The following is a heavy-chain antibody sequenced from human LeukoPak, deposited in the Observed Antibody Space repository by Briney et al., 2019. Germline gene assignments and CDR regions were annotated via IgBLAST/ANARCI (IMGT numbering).Heavy chain of an antibody. Sequence: SETLSLTCTVSGGSISSGSYYWSWIRQPAGKGLEWIGRIYTSGSTNYNPSLKSRVTILADTSKNQFSLKLSSVTAADTAVYYCAAESERWLLRSWGQGTLVTVSS. D-gene: IGHD6-19*01. CDR3: AAESERWLLRS. CDR1: GGSISSGSYY. CDR2: IYTSGST. J-gene: IGHJ4*02. V-gene: IGHV4-61*02.